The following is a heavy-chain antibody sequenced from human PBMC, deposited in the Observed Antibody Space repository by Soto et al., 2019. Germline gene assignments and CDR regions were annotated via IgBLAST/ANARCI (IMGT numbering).Heavy chain of an antibody. CDR3: ARSQLELPDY. V-gene: IGHV3-48*01. CDR2: IIISICTI. D-gene: IGHD1-7*01. J-gene: IGHJ4*02. CDR1: GFTFSSYS. Sequence: PGGSLRLSCAASGFTFSSYSMNWVRQAPGKGLGWVSYIIISICTIYYADFVKGRFTISRDNAKNSLYLQMNSLRAEDTAVYYCARSQLELPDYWGQGTLVTVSS.